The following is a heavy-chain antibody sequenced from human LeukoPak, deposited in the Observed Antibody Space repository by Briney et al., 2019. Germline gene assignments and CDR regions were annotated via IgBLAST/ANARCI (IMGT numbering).Heavy chain of an antibody. CDR1: GFTFSSYE. D-gene: IGHD4-17*01. V-gene: IGHV3-23*01. J-gene: IGHJ4*02. CDR3: AKESTVTTLRGMMDY. Sequence: PGGSLRLSCAASGFTFSSYEMNWVRQAPGKGLEWVSAMSGSGGNTYYADSVKGRFTISRDNSKNTLYLQMNSLRAEDTALYYCAKESTVTTLRGMMDYWGQGTLVTVSS. CDR2: MSGSGGNT.